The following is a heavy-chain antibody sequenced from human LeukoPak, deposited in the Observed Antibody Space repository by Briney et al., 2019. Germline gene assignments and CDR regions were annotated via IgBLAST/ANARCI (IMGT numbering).Heavy chain of an antibody. J-gene: IGHJ3*02. CDR1: GGSISSSSYY. CDR3: ARVYGAGYDFRGAFDI. V-gene: IGHV4-61*01. Sequence: SETLSLTCTVSGGSISSSSYYWSWIRQPPGKGLEWIGYIYNSGSTNYNPSLKSRVTISVDTSKNQFSLRLSSVTAADTAVYYCARVYGAGYDFRGAFDIWGQGTMVTVSS. D-gene: IGHD5-12*01. CDR2: IYNSGST.